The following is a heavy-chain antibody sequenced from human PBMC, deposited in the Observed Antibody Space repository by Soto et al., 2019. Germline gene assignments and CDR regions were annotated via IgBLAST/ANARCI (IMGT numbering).Heavy chain of an antibody. Sequence: PGESLKISCKGSGYTFTDYWIGWVRQLPGKGLEWMGIIYPGDSDTRYSPSFQGHVTITVDKSTNTAYLQWNTLRASDTAMYYCASFFCNFRYYYYAMYFWGKGSTVTVSS. D-gene: IGHD3-3*01. CDR1: GYTFTDYW. CDR2: IYPGDSDT. CDR3: ASFFCNFRYYYYAMYF. V-gene: IGHV5-51*01. J-gene: IGHJ6*04.